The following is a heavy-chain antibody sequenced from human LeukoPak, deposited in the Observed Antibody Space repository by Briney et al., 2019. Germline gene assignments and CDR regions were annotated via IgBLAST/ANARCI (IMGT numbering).Heavy chain of an antibody. CDR1: GVAFSTYA. Sequence: PGGSLRLSCAASGVAFSTYAIQWGCLAQGPGMEWVALIPYHGNIKFYAGSEKGRSTISRVNSNDTLSLQMNSLRAEDSAVYYCARDRWLRLPDIWGQGTMVTVSS. D-gene: IGHD5-12*01. V-gene: IGHV3-30-3*01. CDR2: IPYHGNIK. CDR3: ARDRWLRLPDI. J-gene: IGHJ3*02.